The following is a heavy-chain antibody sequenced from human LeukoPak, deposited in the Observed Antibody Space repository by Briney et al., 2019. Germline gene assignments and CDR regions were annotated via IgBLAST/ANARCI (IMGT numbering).Heavy chain of an antibody. CDR2: TNEHGTII. J-gene: IGHJ4*02. CDR1: GFSFSNYW. CDR3: VVDLSGSADY. D-gene: IGHD3-10*01. Sequence: GESLRLSCAASGFSFSNYWFHWVRRAPGEGLVWVSRTNEHGTIINYADSVKGRFTISRDNAKNTLYLQMNSLRTEDSALYYCVVDLSGSADYWGQGTLVTVSS. V-gene: IGHV3-74*01.